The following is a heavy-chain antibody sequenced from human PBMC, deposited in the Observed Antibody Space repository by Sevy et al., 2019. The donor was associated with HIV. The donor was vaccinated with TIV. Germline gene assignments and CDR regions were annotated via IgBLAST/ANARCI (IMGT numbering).Heavy chain of an antibody. D-gene: IGHD2-2*02. J-gene: IGHJ6*02. CDR2: ISYDGSNK. CDR1: GFTFSSYA. CDR3: ARGDIVVVPAAIHYYYGMDV. Sequence: GGSLRLSCAASGFTFSSYAMHWVRQAPGKGLEWVAVISYDGSNKYYADSVKGRFTISRDNSKNTLYLQMNSLRAEDTAVYYCARGDIVVVPAAIHYYYGMDVWGQRTTVTVSS. V-gene: IGHV3-30-3*01.